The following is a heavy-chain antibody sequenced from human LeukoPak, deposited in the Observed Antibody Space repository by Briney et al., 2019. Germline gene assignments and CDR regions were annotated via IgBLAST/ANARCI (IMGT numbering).Heavy chain of an antibody. Sequence: GGSLRLSCAASGFTFETHWMTWVRQAPGKGLEWVANIRPDGNEEHYVDSVKGRFTISRDNAKSSLYLQMNSLRAEDSALYYCARVGLPFAFDMCGQGTGVIVSS. D-gene: IGHD3-16*01. V-gene: IGHV3-7*01. CDR1: GFTFETHW. J-gene: IGHJ3*02. CDR2: IRPDGNEE. CDR3: ARVGLPFAFDM.